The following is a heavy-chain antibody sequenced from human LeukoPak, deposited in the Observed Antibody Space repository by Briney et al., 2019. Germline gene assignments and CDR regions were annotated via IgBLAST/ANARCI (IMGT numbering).Heavy chain of an antibody. Sequence: PSETLSLTCTVSGGSITSTSYFWGWIRQPPGKGLEWIGEINHSGSTNYNPSLKSRVTISVDTSKNQFSLKLSSVTAADTAVYYCARRRITMIVVVIRGYYFDYWGQGTLVTVSS. J-gene: IGHJ4*02. CDR2: INHSGST. D-gene: IGHD3-22*01. CDR3: ARRRITMIVVVIRGYYFDY. CDR1: GGSITSTSYF. V-gene: IGHV4-39*07.